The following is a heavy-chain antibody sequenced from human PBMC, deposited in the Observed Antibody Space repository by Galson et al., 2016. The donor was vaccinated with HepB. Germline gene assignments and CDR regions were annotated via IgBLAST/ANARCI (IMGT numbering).Heavy chain of an antibody. V-gene: IGHV1-3*01. CDR1: GYIFSRYV. D-gene: IGHD3-10*02. Sequence: SVKVSCKASGYIFSRYVTHWVRQAPGHRLEWMGWINGGNGNTMYSPKFQGRITITRDTFATTDYLALSSLRLEDTAVYYCARGEEHIAYFGDVRRDLDYWGQGTLVTVSS. CDR3: ARGEEHIAYFGDVRRDLDY. CDR2: INGGNGNT. J-gene: IGHJ4*02.